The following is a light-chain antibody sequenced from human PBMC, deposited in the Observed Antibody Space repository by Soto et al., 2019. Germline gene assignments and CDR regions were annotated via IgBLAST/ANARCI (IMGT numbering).Light chain of an antibody. CDR3: QQYGSSRRT. CDR2: SGS. V-gene: IGKV3-20*01. J-gene: IGKJ4*01. CDR1: QSVSIST. Sequence: ELVLTQSPATLSLSQGKRATLPCRAHQSVSISTLAWYQQKHAQAPRLLINSGSSSTTGIPERFSGSGSGSGFTLTISSLAPEDFAVYYCQQYGSSRRTFGGGTKVYIK.